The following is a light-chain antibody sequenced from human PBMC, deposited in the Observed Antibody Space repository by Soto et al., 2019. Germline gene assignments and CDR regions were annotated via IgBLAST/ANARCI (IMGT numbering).Light chain of an antibody. J-gene: IGKJ3*01. Sequence: IVMTQSPATLSVSPGERATLSCRASQSVSSNLAWYQQKPGQAPRLLIYGASTSATDIPARFSGSGSGTEFTLTIGSLQSEDFAVYYCQQYNNWPLFTFGPGNKVDIK. V-gene: IGKV3-15*01. CDR3: QQYNNWPLFT. CDR2: GAS. CDR1: QSVSSN.